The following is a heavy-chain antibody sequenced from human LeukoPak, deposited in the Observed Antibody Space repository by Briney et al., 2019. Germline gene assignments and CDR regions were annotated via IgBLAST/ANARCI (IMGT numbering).Heavy chain of an antibody. Sequence: KPSETLSLTCTVSGVSINTYFWSWIRQPPGKGLEWIGYIYYSGSTNYNPSLKSRVTISVDTSKNQFSLKLSSVTAADTAVYYCAREPSVNYYGSGSYYPPSYGMDVWGQGTTVTVSS. CDR2: IYYSGST. V-gene: IGHV4-59*12. D-gene: IGHD3-10*01. J-gene: IGHJ6*02. CDR3: AREPSVNYYGSGSYYPPSYGMDV. CDR1: GVSINTYF.